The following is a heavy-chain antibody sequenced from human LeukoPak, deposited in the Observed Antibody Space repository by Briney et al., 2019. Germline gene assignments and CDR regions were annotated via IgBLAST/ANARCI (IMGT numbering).Heavy chain of an antibody. CDR1: GFTFSSYG. CDR2: ISVSGGST. J-gene: IGHJ4*02. D-gene: IGHD3-22*01. CDR3: AKDALGYYDSSGYYLD. V-gene: IGHV3-23*01. Sequence: GRSLRLSCAASGFTFSSYGMSSVRQAAGKWLEWVSAISVSGGSTYYADSVKGRFTISRDNSKNTLYLQMNSLRAEDTAVYYCAKDALGYYDSSGYYLDWGQGTLVTVSS.